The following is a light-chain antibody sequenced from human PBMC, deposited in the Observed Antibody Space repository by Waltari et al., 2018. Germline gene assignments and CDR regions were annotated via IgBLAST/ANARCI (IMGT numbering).Light chain of an antibody. CDR1: QSISSW. V-gene: IGKV1-5*03. J-gene: IGKJ2*01. CDR3: QQYNSYSYT. Sequence: DIQMTQSPSTLSASVGDRVTITCRASQSISSWLAWYQHKPGKAPKILIYKASSLKNAVPSRFSGSGSWTEFTLTISSLQPDDFATYYCQQYNSYSYTFGQGTKLGIK. CDR2: KAS.